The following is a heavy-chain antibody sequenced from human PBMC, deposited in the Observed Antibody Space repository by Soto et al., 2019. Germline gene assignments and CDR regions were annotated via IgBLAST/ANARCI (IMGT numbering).Heavy chain of an antibody. J-gene: IGHJ6*03. CDR3: ARPSSTVTTRYYYYMDV. CDR2: ISLGGST. V-gene: IGHV4-39*01. CDR1: GGSISTSSHY. Sequence: QLQLQESGPGLVKPSETLSLTCTVSGGSISTSSHYWGWIRQPPGKGLEWIGSISLGGSTYYNPSLESRVTIPVDASKNQFSLELSSVTAADTAVYYCARPSSTVTTRYYYYMDVWGKGTTVTVSS. D-gene: IGHD4-4*01.